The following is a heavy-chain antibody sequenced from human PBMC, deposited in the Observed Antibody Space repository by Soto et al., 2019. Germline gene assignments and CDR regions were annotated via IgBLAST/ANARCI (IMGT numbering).Heavy chain of an antibody. CDR2: ISSSSSYI. CDR3: ARVADDYYYYGMDV. Sequence: GGSLRLSCAASGFTFSSYSMNWVRQAPGKGLEWVSSISSSSSYIYYADSVKGRFTISRDNAKNSLYLQMNSLRAEDTAVYYCARVADDYYYYGMDVWGQGTTVTVSS. V-gene: IGHV3-21*01. CDR1: GFTFSSYS. J-gene: IGHJ6*02.